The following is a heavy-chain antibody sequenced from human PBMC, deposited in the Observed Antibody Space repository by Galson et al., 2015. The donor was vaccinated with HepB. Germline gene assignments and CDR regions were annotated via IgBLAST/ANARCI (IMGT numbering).Heavy chain of an antibody. Sequence: SLRLSCAASGFTFSGSAIHWVRQTSGKGLEWVGRIGSKANNYETAYAASVKGRFTISRDDSKNTAFLRMNTLKTEDTAVYYCDRLCDLYGYSSAWGQGTLVTVSS. CDR1: GFTFSGSA. V-gene: IGHV3-73*01. D-gene: IGHD6-25*01. CDR2: IGSKANNYET. CDR3: DRLCDLYGYSSA. J-gene: IGHJ5*02.